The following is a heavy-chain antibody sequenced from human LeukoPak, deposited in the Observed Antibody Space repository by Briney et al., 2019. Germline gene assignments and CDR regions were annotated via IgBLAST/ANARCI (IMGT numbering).Heavy chain of an antibody. CDR2: IYYSGST. D-gene: IGHD3-10*01. Sequence: PSETLSLTCTVSGGSISSYYWSWIRQPPGKGLEWIGYIYYSGSTNYNPSLKSRVTIPVDTSKNQFSLKLSSVTAADTAVYYCARVTMVRGVSLFDYWGQGTLVTVSS. CDR1: GGSISSYY. CDR3: ARVTMVRGVSLFDY. J-gene: IGHJ4*02. V-gene: IGHV4-59*08.